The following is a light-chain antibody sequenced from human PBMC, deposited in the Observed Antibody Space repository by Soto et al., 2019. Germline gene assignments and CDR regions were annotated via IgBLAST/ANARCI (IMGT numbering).Light chain of an antibody. J-gene: IGKJ1*01. Sequence: ELVLTQSPVALSLSSGERATLSCRASQSVSSTLLTWYQQKPGQAPRLLIYQTSIRAAGIPARFSASGSGTDFTLTISDVQPEDFALYYCHQRQSWPRTFGQGTKVDI. CDR3: HQRQSWPRT. CDR1: QSVSSTL. V-gene: IGKV3-11*01. CDR2: QTS.